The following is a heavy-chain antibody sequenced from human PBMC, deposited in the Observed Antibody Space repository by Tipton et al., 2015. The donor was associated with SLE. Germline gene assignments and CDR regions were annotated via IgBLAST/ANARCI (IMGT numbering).Heavy chain of an antibody. D-gene: IGHD3-3*01. V-gene: IGHV3-48*03. CDR3: ARGFWNSFYIGYLDS. CDR2: ISSGGTFI. J-gene: IGHJ4*02. Sequence: SLRLSCTASGFTFSSQEMNWVRQAPGKGLEWVSYISSGGTFIHYADAVKGRFTISRDNAKNSLYLQMNSLRAEDTAVYYCARGFWNSFYIGYLDSWGQGAPVTVSP. CDR1: GFTFSSQE.